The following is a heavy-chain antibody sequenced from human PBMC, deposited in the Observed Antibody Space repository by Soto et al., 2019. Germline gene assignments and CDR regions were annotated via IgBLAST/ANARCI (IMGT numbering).Heavy chain of an antibody. CDR3: ASGTNGAFFVY. CDR1: GFTFSSYS. Sequence: PGGSLRLSCAASGFTFSSYSMNWVRQAPGKGLEWISYISGWSGTIYYSDSVKGRFTISRDNVKNSLYLQMNSLRAEDTAVYYCASGTNGAFFVYWGQGILVTVS. D-gene: IGHD2-8*01. V-gene: IGHV3-48*04. CDR2: ISGWSGTI. J-gene: IGHJ4*02.